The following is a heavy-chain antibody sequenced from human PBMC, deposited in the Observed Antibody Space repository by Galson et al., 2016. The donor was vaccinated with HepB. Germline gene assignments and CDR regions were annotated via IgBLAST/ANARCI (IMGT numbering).Heavy chain of an antibody. CDR1: GFTFSSYA. CDR3: ATERGGFDY. D-gene: IGHD1-1*01. V-gene: IGHV3-30-3*01. CDR2: ISYDGSNK. J-gene: IGHJ4*02. Sequence: SLRLSCAASGFTFSSYAMHWVRQAPGKGLEWVAVISYDGSNKYYADSVKGRFTISRDNSKNTPYLQMNSLRAEDTAVYYCATERGGFDYWGQGTLVTVSS.